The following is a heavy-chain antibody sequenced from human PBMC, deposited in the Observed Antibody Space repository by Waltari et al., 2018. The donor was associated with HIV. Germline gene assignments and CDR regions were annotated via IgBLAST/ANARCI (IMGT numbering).Heavy chain of an antibody. CDR3: ARSRSLNPDIVVVPAAKQYYYYYGMDV. D-gene: IGHD2-2*01. V-gene: IGHV4-39*01. Sequence: QLQLQESGPGLVKPSETLSLTCTVSGGSISSSSYYWGWIRQPPGKGLEWIGSIYYSGSTYYNPSLKSRVTISVDTSKNQFSLKLSSVTAADTAVYYCARSRSLNPDIVVVPAAKQYYYYYGMDVWGQGTTVTVSS. CDR2: IYYSGST. CDR1: GGSISSSSYY. J-gene: IGHJ6*02.